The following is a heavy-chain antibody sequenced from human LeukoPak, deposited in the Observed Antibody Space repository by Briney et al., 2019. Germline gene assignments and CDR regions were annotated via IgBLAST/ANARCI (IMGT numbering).Heavy chain of an antibody. D-gene: IGHD1-26*01. CDR3: AREQDSGSYPDY. J-gene: IGHJ4*02. CDR2: MNPNSGNT. V-gene: IGHV1-8*01. CDR1: GYTFTSYD. Sequence: ASVTVSCKASGYTFTSYDINWVRQATGQGLEWMGWMNPNSGNTGYAQKFQGRVTMTRNTSISTAYMELSSLRSEDTAVYYCAREQDSGSYPDYWGQGTLVTVSS.